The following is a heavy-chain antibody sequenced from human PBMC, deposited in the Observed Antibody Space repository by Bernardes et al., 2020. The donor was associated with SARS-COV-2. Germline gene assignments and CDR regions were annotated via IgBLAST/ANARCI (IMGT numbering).Heavy chain of an antibody. D-gene: IGHD3-16*01. Sequence: GGSLRLSCVASGISFSNYAMSWVRQAPGKGLVWVSRMSIDGRRTDYADSVKGRFTITRDNAKNTLYLQMNSLRIEDTAVYYCAKDFGGPVDHWGQGTLVSVSS. CDR3: AKDFGGPVDH. CDR2: MSIDGRRT. V-gene: IGHV3-74*01. J-gene: IGHJ4*02. CDR1: GISFSNYA.